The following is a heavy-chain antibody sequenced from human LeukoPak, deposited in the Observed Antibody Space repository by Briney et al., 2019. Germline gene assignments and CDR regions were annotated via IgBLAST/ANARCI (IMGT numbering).Heavy chain of an antibody. D-gene: IGHD6-19*01. V-gene: IGHV3-30*18. CDR3: AKGTSTYSSGSFDY. CDR2: ISYDGSNK. J-gene: IGHJ4*02. CDR1: GFTFSSYG. Sequence: PGRSLRLSCAASGFTFSSYGMHWVRQAPGKGLEWVAVISYDGSNKYYADSVKGRFTISRDNSKNTLYLQMNSLRAEDTAVYYCAKGTSTYSSGSFDYWGRAPWSPSPQ.